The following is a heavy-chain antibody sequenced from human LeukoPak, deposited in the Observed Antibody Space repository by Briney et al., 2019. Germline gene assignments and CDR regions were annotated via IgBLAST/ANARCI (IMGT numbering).Heavy chain of an antibody. J-gene: IGHJ4*02. CDR2: ISGDGGTT. CDR3: ASPGVSYFRY. CDR1: TLSTNA. D-gene: IGHD5-18*01. V-gene: IGHV3-23*01. Sequence: GGSLRLSCDFTLSTNAMSWIRQTPRTGLEWVSAISGDGGTTYYADSVRGRFTISRDNSKKTLFLQMNTVRVEDTALHYCASPGVSYFRYWGQGTLVTVSS.